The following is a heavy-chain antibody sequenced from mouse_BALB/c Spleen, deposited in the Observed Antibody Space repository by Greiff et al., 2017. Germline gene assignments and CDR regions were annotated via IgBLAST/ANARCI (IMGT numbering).Heavy chain of an antibody. Sequence: EVNVVESGGGLVQPGGSLKLSCAASGFDFSRYWMSWVRQAPGKGLEWIGEINLDSSTINYTPSLKDKFIISRDNAKNTLYLQMSKVRSEDTALYYCARRGLYDYPAWFAYWGQGTLVTVSA. CDR2: INLDSSTI. V-gene: IGHV4-1*02. D-gene: IGHD2-4*01. J-gene: IGHJ3*01. CDR3: ARRGLYDYPAWFAY. CDR1: GFDFSRYW.